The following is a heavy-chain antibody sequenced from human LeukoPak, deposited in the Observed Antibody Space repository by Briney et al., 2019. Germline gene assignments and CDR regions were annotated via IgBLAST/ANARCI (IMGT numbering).Heavy chain of an antibody. Sequence: SETLSLTCTVSGGSISNYYWSWIRQHPGKGLEWIGSLYHSGSTNYNPSLNSRVTILVDTSKNQFSLKLTSVTAADTAIYYCAGGAQWLAHDYWGQGTLVTVSP. D-gene: IGHD6-19*01. CDR1: GGSISNYY. J-gene: IGHJ4*02. CDR3: AGGAQWLAHDY. CDR2: LYHSGST. V-gene: IGHV4-59*08.